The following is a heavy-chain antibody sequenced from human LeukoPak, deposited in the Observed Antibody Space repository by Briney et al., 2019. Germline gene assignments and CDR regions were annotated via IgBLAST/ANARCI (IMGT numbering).Heavy chain of an antibody. V-gene: IGHV3-7*04. CDR1: GFTSSTYY. Sequence: GGSLRLSCAASGFTSSTYYVSWIRQAPGKGLEWVANIKQDGSQKYYMDSVKGRVTISRDNAKNSVDLQMNSLRVEDTAVYYCARENDGFDLWGQGTTVTVSS. CDR2: IKQDGSQK. CDR3: ARENDGFDL. J-gene: IGHJ3*01.